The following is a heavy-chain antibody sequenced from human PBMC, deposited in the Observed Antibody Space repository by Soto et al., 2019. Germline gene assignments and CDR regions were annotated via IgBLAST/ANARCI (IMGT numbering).Heavy chain of an antibody. CDR2: IIPIFGTA. D-gene: IGHD3-9*01. V-gene: IGHV1-69*06. CDR3: ARFSERKLRYFDWLPENDAFDI. CDR1: GGTFSSYA. Sequence: SVKVSCKASGGTFSSYAISWVRQAPGQGLEWMGGIIPIFGTANYAQKFQGRVTITADKSTSTAYMELSSLRSEDTAVYYCARFSERKLRYFDWLPENDAFDIRGKGTMVTVSS. J-gene: IGHJ3*02.